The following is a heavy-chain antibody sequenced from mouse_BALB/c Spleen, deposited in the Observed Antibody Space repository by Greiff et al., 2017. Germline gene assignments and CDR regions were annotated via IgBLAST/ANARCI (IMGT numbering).Heavy chain of an antibody. CDR3: ARSAYYGSSYDWFAY. CDR1: GYTFTSYW. J-gene: IGHJ3*01. CDR2: IDPSNSET. V-gene: IGHV1S127*01. D-gene: IGHD1-1*01. Sequence: QVQLQQSGPELVRPGASVKMSCKASGYTFTSYWMHWVKQRPGQGLEWIGMIDPSNSETRLNQKFKDKATLNVDKSSNTAYMQLSSLTSEDSAVYYCARSAYYGSSYDWFAYWGQGTLVTVSA.